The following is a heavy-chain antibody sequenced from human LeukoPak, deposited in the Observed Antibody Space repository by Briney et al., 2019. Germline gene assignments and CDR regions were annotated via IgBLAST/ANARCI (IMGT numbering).Heavy chain of an antibody. CDR3: ARTTSFTASGYDY. D-gene: IGHD6-25*01. J-gene: IGHJ4*02. CDR2: MNPNNGDS. Sequence: GASVKVSCKASGYTFTSYHINWVRQATGQGLEWMGWMNPNNGDSGYAQKFQGRVTITRDTSISTAYMELRSLRSEDTAVYSCARTTSFTASGYDYWGQGTLVTVSS. V-gene: IGHV1-8*03. CDR1: GYTFTSYH.